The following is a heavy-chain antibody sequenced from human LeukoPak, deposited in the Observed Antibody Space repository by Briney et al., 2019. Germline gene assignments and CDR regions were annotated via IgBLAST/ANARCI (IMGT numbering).Heavy chain of an antibody. J-gene: IGHJ4*02. CDR2: ISYDGSDK. V-gene: IGHV3-30*04. D-gene: IGHD3-16*01. CDR3: VGSIDY. Sequence: QAGGSLRLSCAASGFTFSSYAMHWVRQAPGKGLEWVAVISYDGSDKYYADSVKGRFTISRDNSKNTLYLQMNSLRAEDTAVYYCVGSIDYWGQGTLVTVSS. CDR1: GFTFSSYA.